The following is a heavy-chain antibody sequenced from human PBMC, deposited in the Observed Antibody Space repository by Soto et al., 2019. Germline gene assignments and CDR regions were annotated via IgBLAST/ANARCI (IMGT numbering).Heavy chain of an antibody. CDR2: ISAYNGNT. CDR3: ARFIVGATTEAFDI. CDR1: GYTFTCYG. V-gene: IGHV1-18*01. J-gene: IGHJ3*02. Sequence: ASVKVSCKASGYTFTCYGIGWVRQAPGQGLEWMGWISAYNGNTNYAQKLQGRVTMTTDTSTSTAYMELRSLRSDDTAVYYCARFIVGATTEAFDIWGQGTMVTVSS. D-gene: IGHD1-26*01.